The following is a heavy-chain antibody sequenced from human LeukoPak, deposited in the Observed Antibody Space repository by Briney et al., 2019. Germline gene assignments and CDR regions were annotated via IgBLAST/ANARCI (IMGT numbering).Heavy chain of an antibody. CDR1: GFIFRSAW. CDR3: AKGLEDRHDRSGYYSNWFDP. V-gene: IGHV3-15*01. CDR2: IKRKKGGEAT. Sequence: KSGGSLRLSCAASGFIFRSAWMNWVRQAPGKGLEWVGRIKRKKGGEATDYADSAKGRFTISRDGSKNILYLQMNSLTAEDTAVYYCAKGLEDRHDRSGYYSNWFDPWGQGTLVTVSS. D-gene: IGHD3-22*01. J-gene: IGHJ5*02.